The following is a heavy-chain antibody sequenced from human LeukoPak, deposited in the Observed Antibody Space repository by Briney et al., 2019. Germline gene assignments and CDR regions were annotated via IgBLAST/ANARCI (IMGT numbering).Heavy chain of an antibody. Sequence: ASVKVSCKASGGTFSSYAISWVGQAAGQEVKWMGRIIPILGIATYAHKFQGRDLITADKCASTTYMELSTLRLEQTALYYCARGRSGYDDYWGQRTLVSVSS. CDR3: ARGRSGYDDY. D-gene: IGHD5-12*01. CDR1: GGTFSSYA. J-gene: IGHJ4*02. V-gene: IGHV1-69*04. CDR2: IIPILGIA.